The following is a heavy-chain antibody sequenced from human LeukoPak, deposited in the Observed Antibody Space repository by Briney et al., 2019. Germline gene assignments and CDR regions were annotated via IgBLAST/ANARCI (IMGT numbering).Heavy chain of an antibody. V-gene: IGHV1-46*01. CDR2: INPSGGST. J-gene: IGHJ4*02. Sequence: WASVKVSCKASGYTFTSYYMHWVRQAPGQGLGWMGIINPSGGSTSYAQKFQGRVTMTRDMSTSTVYMELSSLRSEDTAVYYCARDHDILTGFDYWGQGTLVTVSS. CDR3: ARDHDILTGFDY. CDR1: GYTFTSYY. D-gene: IGHD3-9*01.